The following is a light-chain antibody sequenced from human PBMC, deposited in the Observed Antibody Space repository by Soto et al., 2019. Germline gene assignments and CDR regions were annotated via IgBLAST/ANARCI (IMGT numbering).Light chain of an antibody. CDR2: DNN. J-gene: IGLJ1*01. Sequence: QSVLTQPPSVSAAPGQKVTISCSGSSSNIGNNYVSWYQQLPGTAPKLLIYDNNKRPSGVPDRFSGSKSGTSASLAISWLQSEEADYYCAAWDDSLNGYVFGTGTKVTVL. CDR3: AAWDDSLNGYV. V-gene: IGLV1-51*01. CDR1: SSNIGNNY.